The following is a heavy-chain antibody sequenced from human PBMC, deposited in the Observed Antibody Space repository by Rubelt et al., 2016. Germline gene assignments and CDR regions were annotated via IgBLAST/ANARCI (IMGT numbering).Heavy chain of an antibody. Sequence: QVQLQESGPGLVKPSETLSLTCTVSGGSITTYYWSWIRQPPGKGLEWIGYISYTGSTKYSPSLKSRVAISVDTSKNQFSLSLSSVTAADTAVYFCARDSAGFDYWGQGTLVTVSS. CDR3: ARDSAGFDY. CDR1: GGSITTYY. CDR2: ISYTGST. D-gene: IGHD6-13*01. V-gene: IGHV4-59*01. J-gene: IGHJ4*02.